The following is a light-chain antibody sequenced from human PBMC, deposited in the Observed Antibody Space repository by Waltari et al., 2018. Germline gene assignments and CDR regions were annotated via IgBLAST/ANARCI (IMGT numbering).Light chain of an antibody. J-gene: IGKJ1*01. CDR3: QQYNNWPPWT. Sequence: EIVMTKSPATLSVSPGERATLSCMASQSVSSNLAWYQQKPGQAPRLLIYGASTRATGIPARFSGSGSVTEFTLTISSLQSEDFAVYYCQQYNNWPPWTFGQGTKVEIK. CDR1: QSVSSN. V-gene: IGKV3-15*01. CDR2: GAS.